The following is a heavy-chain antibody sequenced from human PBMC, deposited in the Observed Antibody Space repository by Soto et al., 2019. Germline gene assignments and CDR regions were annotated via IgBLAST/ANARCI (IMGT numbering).Heavy chain of an antibody. CDR1: GGTFSNYA. D-gene: IGHD2-2*01. V-gene: IGHV1-69*01. CDR2: IIPISGKA. Sequence: QVQLVQSGAEVKKPGSSVKVSCKASGGTFSNYAISWVRQAPGQGLEGLGGIIPISGKANYAQKFQGRVTITAGESTSTAYMELSRLRSEDTAVYYCARSQGSSTSLEIYYYYYYGMDVWGQGTTVTVSS. CDR3: ARSQGSSTSLEIYYYYYYGMDV. J-gene: IGHJ6*02.